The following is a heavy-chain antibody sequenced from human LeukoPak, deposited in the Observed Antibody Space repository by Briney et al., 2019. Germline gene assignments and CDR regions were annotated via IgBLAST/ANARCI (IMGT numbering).Heavy chain of an antibody. J-gene: IGHJ6*03. CDR1: GGTFSSYA. CDR2: IIPIFGTA. D-gene: IGHD5-18*01. CDR3: ARSSPPTRIQLLLGGYMDV. Sequence: VASVKVSCKASGGTFSSYAISWVRQAPGQGLEWMGRIIPIFGTANYAQKFQGRVTITTDESTSAAYMELSGLRSEDTAVYYCARSSPPTRIQLLLGGYMDVWGKGTTVTVSS. V-gene: IGHV1-69*05.